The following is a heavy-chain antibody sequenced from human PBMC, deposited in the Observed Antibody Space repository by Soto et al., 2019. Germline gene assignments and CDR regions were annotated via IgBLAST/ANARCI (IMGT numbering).Heavy chain of an antibody. CDR3: ARHVAGYSSGLDY. D-gene: IGHD6-19*01. V-gene: IGHV4-39*01. CDR2: IYYSGST. Sequence: SETLSLTCTVSGSSTSRSNYYSGWFRQPPGKGLEWIGSIYYSGSTYYNPSLKSRVTISVDTSKNQFSLKLSSVTAADTAVYYCARHVAGYSSGLDYWGQGTLVTVSS. J-gene: IGHJ4*02. CDR1: GSSTSRSNYY.